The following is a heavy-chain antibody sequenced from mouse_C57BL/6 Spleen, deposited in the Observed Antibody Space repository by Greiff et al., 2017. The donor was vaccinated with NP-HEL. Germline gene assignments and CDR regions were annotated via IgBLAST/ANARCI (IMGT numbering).Heavy chain of an antibody. D-gene: IGHD1-1*01. Sequence: QVQLQQSGAELMKPGASVKLSCKAPGSTFTGFWLVWVQQRPGHGLEWIGEILPGIGSTTSIATFKGKATFTADTSANTAYMQLSSLTTEDSAIYYCARRDYYGSSYGFAYWGQGTLVTVSA. CDR2: ILPGIGST. CDR1: GSTFTGFW. J-gene: IGHJ3*01. V-gene: IGHV1-9*01. CDR3: ARRDYYGSSYGFAY.